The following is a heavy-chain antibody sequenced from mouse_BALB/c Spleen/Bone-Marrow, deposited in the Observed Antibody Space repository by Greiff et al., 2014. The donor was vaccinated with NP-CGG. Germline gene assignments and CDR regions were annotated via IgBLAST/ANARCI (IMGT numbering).Heavy chain of an antibody. CDR2: INPSNGGI. CDR3: TREGAY. CDR1: GYTFNSYY. J-gene: IGHJ3*01. V-gene: IGHV1S81*02. Sequence: VKLVESGAELVKPGASVKLSCKASGYTFNSYYMYWVKQRPGQGLEWIGEINPSNGGINFNEKFKSKATLTVDKSSSTAYMQLSSLTSEDSAVYYCTREGAYWGQGTLVTVSA.